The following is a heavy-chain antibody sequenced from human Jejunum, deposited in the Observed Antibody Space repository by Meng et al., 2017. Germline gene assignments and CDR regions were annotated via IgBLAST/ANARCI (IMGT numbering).Heavy chain of an antibody. CDR1: GASISGADYY. CDR2: IYYSGAT. CDR3: ARERGILVGNNYFDY. J-gene: IGHJ4*02. V-gene: IGHV4-30-4*01. Sequence: QVQLQESGPGLVKPSQTLSLTCTVSGASISGADYYWSWIRQPPGKGLEWIGYIYYSGATYSNPSLKSRATISIDTSKNQFSLRLTSVTDTDTAVYYCARERGILVGNNYFDYWGQGTLVTVSS. D-gene: IGHD2-21*01.